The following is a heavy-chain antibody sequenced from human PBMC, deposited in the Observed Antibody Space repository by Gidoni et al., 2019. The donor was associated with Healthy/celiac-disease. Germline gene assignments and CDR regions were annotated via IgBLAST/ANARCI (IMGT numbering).Heavy chain of an antibody. J-gene: IGHJ6*02. CDR1: GGPFSSYA. V-gene: IGHV1-69*04. CDR2: IIPILGIA. Sequence: QVQLVQSGAEVKTPGSSVKVSCKASGGPFSSYAISWVRQAPGQGLEWMGRIIPILGIANYAQKFQGRVTITADKSTSTAYMELSSLRSEDTAVYYCAGYCSSTSCYNMDVWGQGTTVTVSS. D-gene: IGHD2-2*02. CDR3: AGYCSSTSCYNMDV.